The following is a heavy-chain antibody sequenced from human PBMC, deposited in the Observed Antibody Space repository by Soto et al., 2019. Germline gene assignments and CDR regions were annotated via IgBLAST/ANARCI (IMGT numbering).Heavy chain of an antibody. V-gene: IGHV1-3*01. CDR1: GYTFTSYA. J-gene: IGHJ5*02. CDR2: INAGNGDT. D-gene: IGHD3-10*01. CDR3: ASGIPGLGWFDP. Sequence: ASVKVSCKASGYTFTSYAMHWVRQAPGQRLEWMGWINAGNGDTKYSQKFQGRVTITRDTSASTAYMELSSLRSEDTAVYYCASGIPGLGWFDPWGQGTLVTVSS.